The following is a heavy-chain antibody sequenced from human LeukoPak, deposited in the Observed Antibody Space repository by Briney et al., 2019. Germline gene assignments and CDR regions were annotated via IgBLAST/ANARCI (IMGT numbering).Heavy chain of an antibody. Sequence: SVKVSCKSSGGTFSSYAMSWVRQTPGQGLGWMGGIIPIFGTANYAQKFQGRVTITADESTSTAYMELSSLRSDDTAVYYCARDVTFDYYYGIDFWGQGTTVTVSS. V-gene: IGHV1-69*13. CDR1: GGTFSSYA. CDR3: ARDVTFDYYYGIDF. J-gene: IGHJ6*02. CDR2: IIPIFGTA. D-gene: IGHD1-14*01.